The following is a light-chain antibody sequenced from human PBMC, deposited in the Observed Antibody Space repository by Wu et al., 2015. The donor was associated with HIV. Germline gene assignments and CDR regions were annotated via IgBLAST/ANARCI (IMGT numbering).Light chain of an antibody. CDR1: QGISNF. CDR3: QQYNSYSPRT. CDR2: KAS. V-gene: IGKV1-5*03. Sequence: DIQMTQSPSSLSASVGDRVTITCRASQGISNFLAWYQQKPGKPPKVLIYKASSLESGVPSRFSGSGSGTEFTLTISSLQPDDFATYYCQQYNSYSPRTFGQGTKLEIK. J-gene: IGKJ2*01.